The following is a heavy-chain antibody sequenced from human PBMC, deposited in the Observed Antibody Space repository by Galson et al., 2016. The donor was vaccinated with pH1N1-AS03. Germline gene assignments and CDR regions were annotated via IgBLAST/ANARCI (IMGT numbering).Heavy chain of an antibody. CDR3: GTNALKVRVAY. J-gene: IGHJ4*02. D-gene: IGHD1-1*01. V-gene: IGHV3-23*01. CDR2: ISGTGGSP. Sequence: SLRLSCAASGFTFSDYAMGWVRQAPGKGLEWLAEISGTGGSPFYADSVKGRVTISRDNSRNTVYLQMTSLRAEDTAVYYCGTNALKVRVAYWGQGTLVTVSS. CDR1: GFTFSDYA.